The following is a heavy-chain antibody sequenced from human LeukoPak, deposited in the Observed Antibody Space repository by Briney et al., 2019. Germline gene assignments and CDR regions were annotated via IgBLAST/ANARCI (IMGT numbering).Heavy chain of an antibody. CDR3: AKGYSYGVDY. CDR2: IRYDGSEK. V-gene: IGHV3-30*02. CDR1: GFTFSSYG. D-gene: IGHD5-18*01. Sequence: GGSLRLSCAASGFTFSSYGMHWVRQAPGKGLEWVAFIRYDGSEKYYADSVKGRFTFSRDNSKNTLYLQMNSLRAEDTAAYYCAKGYSYGVDYWGQGTLVTVSS. J-gene: IGHJ4*02.